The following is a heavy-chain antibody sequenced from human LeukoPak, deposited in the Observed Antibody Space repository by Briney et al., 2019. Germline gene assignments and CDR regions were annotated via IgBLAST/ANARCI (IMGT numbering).Heavy chain of an antibody. CDR3: AKKGLVDHNWFDP. V-gene: IGHV3-30*04. Sequence: GGSLRLSCAASGFTFSSYAMHWVRQAPGKGLEWVAVISYGGSNKYYADSVKGRFTISRDNSKNTLYLQMNSLRAEDTAVYYCAKKGLVDHNWFDPWGQGTLVTVSS. CDR1: GFTFSSYA. CDR2: ISYGGSNK. J-gene: IGHJ5*02. D-gene: IGHD3-9*01.